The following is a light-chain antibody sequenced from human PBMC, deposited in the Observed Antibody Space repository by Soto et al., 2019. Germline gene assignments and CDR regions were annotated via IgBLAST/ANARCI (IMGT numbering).Light chain of an antibody. CDR2: DAS. CDR1: QSVSSY. CDR3: QQRSNWLYT. Sequence: EIVLTQSPATLSLSPGERATLSCRASQSVSSYLAWYQQKPGQAPRLLIYDASNRATGIPARFSGTGSGTDSTLSISSLAPEDCAVSYCQQRSNWLYTFGQGTKLEIK. V-gene: IGKV3-11*01. J-gene: IGKJ2*01.